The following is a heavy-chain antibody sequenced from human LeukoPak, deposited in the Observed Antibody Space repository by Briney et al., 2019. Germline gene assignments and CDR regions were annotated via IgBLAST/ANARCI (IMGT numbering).Heavy chain of an antibody. Sequence: PGGSLRLSCAASGFTFSDYWMTWVRQAPGKGLEWVANIKQDGSIIWYVDSVKGRFTISRDNAKNSLYLQMNSLRAEDTAVYYCARAGGIGIEYWFDPWGQGTLVTVSS. J-gene: IGHJ5*02. D-gene: IGHD4-23*01. CDR1: GFTFSDYW. CDR3: ARAGGIGIEYWFDP. V-gene: IGHV3-7*04. CDR2: IKQDGSII.